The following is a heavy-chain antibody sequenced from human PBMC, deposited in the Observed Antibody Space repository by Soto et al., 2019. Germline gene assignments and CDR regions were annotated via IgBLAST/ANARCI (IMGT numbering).Heavy chain of an antibody. D-gene: IGHD3-3*01. CDR2: ISSSSSTI. J-gene: IGHJ6*03. CDR3: ARDGGPEYYDFWSGYYTANYYYYYMDV. CDR1: GFTFSSYS. V-gene: IGHV3-48*01. Sequence: GGSLRLSCAASGFTFSSYSMNWVRQAPGKGLEWVSYISSSSSTIYYADSVKGRFTISRDKAKNSLYVQMNSLRAEDTAVYYCARDGGPEYYDFWSGYYTANYYYYYMDVWGKGTTVTVSS.